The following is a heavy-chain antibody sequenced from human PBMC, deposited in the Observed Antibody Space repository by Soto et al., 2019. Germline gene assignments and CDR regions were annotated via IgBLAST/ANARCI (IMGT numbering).Heavy chain of an antibody. J-gene: IGHJ4*02. CDR1: GGSFSGYY. CDR3: VRGPASLVTEYFDY. Sequence: SETLSLTCDVYGGSFSGYYWSWLRQPPGKGLEWIGEINHSGNTNYNPTLKSRVTMSVDTSKNQMSLKLNSVTAADTAVYYCVRGPASLVTEYFDYWGQGTLVTVSS. D-gene: IGHD2-15*01. CDR2: INHSGNT. V-gene: IGHV4-34*01.